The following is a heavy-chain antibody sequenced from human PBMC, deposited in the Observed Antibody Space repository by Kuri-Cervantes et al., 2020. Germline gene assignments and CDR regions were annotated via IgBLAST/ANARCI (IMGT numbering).Heavy chain of an antibody. D-gene: IGHD3-3*01. V-gene: IGHV4-59*04. J-gene: IGHJ4*02. CDR3: ASTYYDFWSGPSPFDY. CDR1: GGSISSYY. Sequence: SETLSLTCTVSGGSISSYYWSWIRQPPGKGLEWIGYIYYSGSTYYNPSLKSRVTISVDTSKNQFSLKLSSVTAADTAVYYCASTYYDFWSGPSPFDYWGQGTLVTVSS. CDR2: IYYSGST.